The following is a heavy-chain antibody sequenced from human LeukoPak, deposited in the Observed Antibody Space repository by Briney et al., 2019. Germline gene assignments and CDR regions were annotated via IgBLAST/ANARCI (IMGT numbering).Heavy chain of an antibody. CDR1: GGSVSATNFY. CDR2: IYYSGST. V-gene: IGHV4-61*05. J-gene: IGHJ4*02. D-gene: IGHD5-18*01. Sequence: SETLSLTCTVSGGSVSATNFYWSWIRQPPGKGLEWIGYIYYSGSTKYNPSLKSRVTISVDKSKNQFSLKLTSLTAADTAVYYCAGPAGSGYWYYFDLWGQGTLVTVSS. CDR3: AGPAGSGYWYYFDL.